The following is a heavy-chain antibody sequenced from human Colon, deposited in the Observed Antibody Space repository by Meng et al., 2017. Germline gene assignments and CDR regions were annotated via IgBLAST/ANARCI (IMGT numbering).Heavy chain of an antibody. CDR2: IYHSGST. J-gene: IGHJ4*02. V-gene: IGHV4-30-2*01. CDR3: ARVGYYGSGSHFDY. Sequence: QLQLQESGSGLVKPSQTLSLTCAVSGGSTSSGGYSWSWIRQPPGKGLEWIGYIYHSGSTYYNPSLKSRVTISVDRSKNQFSLKLSSVTAADTAVYYCARVGYYGSGSHFDYWGQGTLVTVSS. CDR1: GGSTSSGGYS. D-gene: IGHD3-10*01.